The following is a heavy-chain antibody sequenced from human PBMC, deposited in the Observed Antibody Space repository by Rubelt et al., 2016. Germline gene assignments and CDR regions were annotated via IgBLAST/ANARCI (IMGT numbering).Heavy chain of an antibody. CDR2: VRFDGTRT. V-gene: IGHV3-33*06. CDR3: AKDTVFMAAAGRMDV. Sequence: QAPGKGLEWVAVVRFDGTRTYYADSVRGRFTMSRDNSRSTLYLQMNSLRAEDTAVYYCAKDTVFMAAAGRMDVWGQGATVTVSS. D-gene: IGHD6-13*01. J-gene: IGHJ6*02.